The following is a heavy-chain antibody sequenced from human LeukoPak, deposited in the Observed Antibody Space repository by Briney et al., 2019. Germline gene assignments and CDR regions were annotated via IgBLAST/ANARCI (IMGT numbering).Heavy chain of an antibody. CDR2: INPSGGST. J-gene: IGHJ4*02. D-gene: IGHD3-3*01. Sequence: ASVKVSCKASGYTFTGYYMHWVRQAPGQGLEWMGIINPSGGSTSYAQKFQGRVTMTRDMSTSTVYMELSSLRSEDTAVYYCARGVTYYDFWSGYYRLDYWGQGTLVTVSS. V-gene: IGHV1-46*01. CDR1: GYTFTGYY. CDR3: ARGVTYYDFWSGYYRLDY.